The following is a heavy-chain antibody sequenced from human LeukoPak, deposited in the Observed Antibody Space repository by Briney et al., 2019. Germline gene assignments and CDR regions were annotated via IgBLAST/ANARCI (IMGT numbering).Heavy chain of an antibody. D-gene: IGHD3-22*01. Sequence: SETLSLTCTVSGGSISSYYWSWIRQPAGKGLEWIGRIYTSGSTNYNPSLKSRVTMSVDTSKNQFSLKLSSVTAAGTAVYYCAGPLPYYYDSSGYYYDSYYYYGMDVWGQGTTVTVSS. J-gene: IGHJ6*02. CDR1: GGSISSYY. CDR3: AGPLPYYYDSSGYYYDSYYYYGMDV. V-gene: IGHV4-4*07. CDR2: IYTSGST.